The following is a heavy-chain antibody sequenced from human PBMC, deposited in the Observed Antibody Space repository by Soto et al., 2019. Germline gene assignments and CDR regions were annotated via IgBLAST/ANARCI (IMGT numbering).Heavy chain of an antibody. D-gene: IGHD1-26*01. J-gene: IGHJ4*02. Sequence: QVQLVESGGGVVQPGRSLRLSCAASGFTFSSYAMHWVRQARGKGLEWVAVISYDGSNKYYADSVKGRFTISRDNSKNTLNLQMNSLRAEDTAVYYCARSYGAVGASNYLDYWGQGTLVTVSS. CDR3: ARSYGAVGASNYLDY. CDR2: ISYDGSNK. CDR1: GFTFSSYA. V-gene: IGHV3-30-3*01.